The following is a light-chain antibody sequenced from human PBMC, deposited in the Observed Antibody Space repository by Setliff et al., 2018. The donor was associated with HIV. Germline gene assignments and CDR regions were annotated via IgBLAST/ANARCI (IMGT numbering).Light chain of an antibody. CDR1: TSDIGGYNF. CDR3: NSYTSRSTFI. V-gene: IGLV2-14*03. J-gene: IGLJ2*01. CDR2: AVT. Sequence: QSALAQPASLSGSPGQSITISCTGTTSDIGGYNFVSWYQQHPGKAPKLLIYAVTKRPSGVSARFSASKSGNTASLTISGLQDEDGADYYCNSYTSRSTFIFGGGTKVTVL.